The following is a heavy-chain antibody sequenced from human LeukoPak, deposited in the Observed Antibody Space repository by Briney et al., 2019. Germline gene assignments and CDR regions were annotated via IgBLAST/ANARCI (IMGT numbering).Heavy chain of an antibody. V-gene: IGHV3-11*01. CDR1: GFTFNDYY. J-gene: IGHJ5*02. CDR3: ATDGAGFDT. Sequence: TGGSLRLSCAASGFTFNDYYMSWIRQAPGKGLELLSYINIGGTNTHYADSVKGRFTISRDNAKKSLYLEVNNLRAEDTAVYYCATDGAGFDTWGQGVLVTVSS. CDR2: INIGGTNT.